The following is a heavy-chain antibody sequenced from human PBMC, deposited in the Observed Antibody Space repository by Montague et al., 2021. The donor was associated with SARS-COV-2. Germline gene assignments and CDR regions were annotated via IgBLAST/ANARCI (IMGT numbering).Heavy chain of an antibody. J-gene: IGHJ6*02. CDR1: GFTFSSYA. Sequence: SLRLSCAASGFTFSSYAMHWVRQAPGKGLEWVAVISYDGNNKYYADSVKGRFTISRDNSKNTLYLQMNSLRAEDTAVYYCATTQRPFTNYYYYYGMDVWGQGTTVTVSS. CDR2: ISYDGNNK. D-gene: IGHD6-25*01. CDR3: ATTQRPFTNYYYYYGMDV. V-gene: IGHV3-30*04.